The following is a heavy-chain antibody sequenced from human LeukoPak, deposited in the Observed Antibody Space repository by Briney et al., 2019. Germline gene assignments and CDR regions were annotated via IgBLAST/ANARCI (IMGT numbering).Heavy chain of an antibody. V-gene: IGHV3-66*01. CDR1: GFTFSSYS. J-gene: IGHJ6*02. CDR2: IYSGGST. D-gene: IGHD4-11*01. Sequence: PGGSLRLSCAASGFTFSSYSMNWVRQAPGKGLEWVSVIYSGGSTYYADSVKGRVAISRDNSKNTVFLQMNSVRDDDTAVYYCARSYSNHLFGMDVWGQGTTVTVSS. CDR3: ARSYSNHLFGMDV.